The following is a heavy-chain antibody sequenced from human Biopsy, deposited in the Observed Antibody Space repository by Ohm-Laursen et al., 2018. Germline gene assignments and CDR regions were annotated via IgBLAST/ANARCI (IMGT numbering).Heavy chain of an antibody. Sequence: SLRLSCTPSGFTFSDYYMSWIRQAPGKGLAWLSYISGSGTTIFYADSVKGRFTVSRDNAKNSLYLQMNSLTVEDTAVYYCARDGAGSYHDYWGQGTLVTVSS. CDR2: ISGSGTTI. CDR1: GFTFSDYY. D-gene: IGHD3-10*01. J-gene: IGHJ4*02. CDR3: ARDGAGSYHDY. V-gene: IGHV3-11*01.